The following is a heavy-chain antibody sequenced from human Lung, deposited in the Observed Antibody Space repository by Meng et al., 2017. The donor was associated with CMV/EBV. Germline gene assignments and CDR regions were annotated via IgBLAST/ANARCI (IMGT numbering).Heavy chain of an antibody. Sequence: SXXVSXXASGYTFTGYYMHWVRQAPGQGLEWMGWINPNSGGTNYAQKFQGRVTMTRDTSISTAYMELSRLRSDDTAMYYCARDGSLGCCSSTSCYGAGWFDPXGQGXLVTVSS. CDR1: GYTFTGYY. CDR2: INPNSGGT. J-gene: IGHJ5*02. V-gene: IGHV1-2*02. CDR3: ARDGSLGCCSSTSCYGAGWFDP. D-gene: IGHD2-2*01.